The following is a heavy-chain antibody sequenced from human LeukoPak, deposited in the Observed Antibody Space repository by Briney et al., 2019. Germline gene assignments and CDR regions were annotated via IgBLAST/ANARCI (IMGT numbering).Heavy chain of an antibody. CDR1: GGSFSGYY. D-gene: IGHD3-9*01. CDR2: NHHSGST. Sequence: PSETLSLTWAVYGGSFSGYYWSWIREPPGKGLEWSGENHHSGSTNYNPSLKSRVTISVDKSKNQFSLKLSSVTAAGTAVYYCARCPESRCFDWFGYYYYYGMDVWGQGTTVTVSS. CDR3: ARCPESRCFDWFGYYYYYGMDV. J-gene: IGHJ6*02. V-gene: IGHV4-34*01.